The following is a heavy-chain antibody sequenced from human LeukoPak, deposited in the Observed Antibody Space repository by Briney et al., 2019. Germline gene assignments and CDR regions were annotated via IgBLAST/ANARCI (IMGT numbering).Heavy chain of an antibody. J-gene: IGHJ6*02. CDR1: GFTFSSYW. CDR3: ARETSPGDMDV. V-gene: IGHV3-74*01. CDR2: INSDGSST. Sequence: GGSLRLSCAASGFTFSSYWMHWVRQAPGKGLVWVSRINSDGSSTSYADSVKGRFTISRDNAKNTLYLQMNSLRAEDTAGYYCARETSPGDMDVWGQGTTVTVSS.